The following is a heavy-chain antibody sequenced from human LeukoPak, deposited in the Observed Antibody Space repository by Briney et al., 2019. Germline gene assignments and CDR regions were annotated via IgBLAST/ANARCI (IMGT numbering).Heavy chain of an antibody. D-gene: IGHD3-10*01. CDR3: ARGSELLWFGESPNFDY. CDR1: GYTFTSYD. Sequence: GASVKVSCKASGYTFTSYDINWVRQATGQGLEWMGWMNPNSGNTGYAQKFQGRVTMTRNTSISTAYMELSSLRSEDTAVYYCARGSELLWFGESPNFDYWGQGTLVTVSS. V-gene: IGHV1-8*01. CDR2: MNPNSGNT. J-gene: IGHJ4*02.